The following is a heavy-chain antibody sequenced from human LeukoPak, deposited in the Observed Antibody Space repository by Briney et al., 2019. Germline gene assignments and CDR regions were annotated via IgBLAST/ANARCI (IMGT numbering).Heavy chain of an antibody. CDR1: GGSFSGYY. J-gene: IGHJ4*02. CDR2: INHSGST. CDR3: ARRGYYGSGSYYLDY. Sequence: PSETLSLTCAVYGGSFSGYYWSWIRQPPGKGLEWIGEINHSGSTNYNPSLKSRVTISVDTSKNQFSLKLSSVTAADTAVYYCARRGYYGSGSYYLDYWDQGTLVTVSS. V-gene: IGHV4-34*01. D-gene: IGHD3-10*01.